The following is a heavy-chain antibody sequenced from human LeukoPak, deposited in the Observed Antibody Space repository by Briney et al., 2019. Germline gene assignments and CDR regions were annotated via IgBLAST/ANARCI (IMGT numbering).Heavy chain of an antibody. CDR2: ISYDGSNK. V-gene: IGHV3-30*18. Sequence: GGSLRLSCAASGFTFSSYGMHWVRQAPGKGLEWVAVISYDGSNKYYADSVKGRFTISRDNSKNTLYLQMNSLRAEDTAVYYCAKNRDPMEVMENWGQGTLVTVSS. CDR3: AKNRDPMEVMEN. D-gene: IGHD3-10*01. CDR1: GFTFSSYG. J-gene: IGHJ4*02.